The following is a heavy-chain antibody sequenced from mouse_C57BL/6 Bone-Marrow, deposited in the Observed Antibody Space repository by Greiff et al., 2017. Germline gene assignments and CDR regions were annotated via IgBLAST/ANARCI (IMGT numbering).Heavy chain of an antibody. CDR2: IDPETGGT. CDR1: GYTFTDYE. V-gene: IGHV1-15*01. J-gene: IGHJ3*01. CDR3: TRRDRGYDYPWFAY. D-gene: IGHD2-4*01. Sequence: LVESGAELVRPGASVTLSCKASGYTFTDYEMHWVKQTPVHGLEWIGAIDPETGGTAYNQKFKGKAILTADKSSSTAYMELRSLTSEDSAVYYCTRRDRGYDYPWFAYWGQGTLVTVSA.